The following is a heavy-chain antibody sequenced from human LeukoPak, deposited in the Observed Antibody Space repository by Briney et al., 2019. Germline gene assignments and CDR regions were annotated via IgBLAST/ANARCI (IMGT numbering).Heavy chain of an antibody. J-gene: IGHJ4*02. CDR3: ARDKGGYSGYVSFDY. Sequence: GSSVKVSCKASGGTFGSYAISWVRQAPGQGLEWMGGIIPIFGTANYAQKFQGRVTITADKSTSTAYMELSSLRSEDTAVYYCARDKGGYSGYVSFDYWGQGTLVTVSS. D-gene: IGHD5-12*01. V-gene: IGHV1-69*06. CDR1: GGTFGSYA. CDR2: IIPIFGTA.